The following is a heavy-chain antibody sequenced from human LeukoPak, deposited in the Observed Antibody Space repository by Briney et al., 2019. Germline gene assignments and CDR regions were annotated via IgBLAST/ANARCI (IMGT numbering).Heavy chain of an antibody. V-gene: IGHV3-53*01. CDR1: GFTVSSNY. CDR2: IYTGGTT. CDR3: ARFYYYDSIGYYYHFDY. J-gene: IGHJ4*02. D-gene: IGHD3-22*01. Sequence: AGGSLRLSCAVSGFTVSSNYMSWVRQAPGKGLEWVSVIYTGGTTYYADSVKGRFTISRDNSKNTVSLQMSSLRAEDTAVYYCARFYYYDSIGYYYHFDYWGQGILVTVSS.